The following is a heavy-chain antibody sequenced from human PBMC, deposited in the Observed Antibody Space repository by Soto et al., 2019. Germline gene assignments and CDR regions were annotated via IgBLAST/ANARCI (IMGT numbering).Heavy chain of an antibody. CDR3: ARAFGEIPFDY. CDR2: INPNTGGT. CDR1: GYTFTGYY. Sequence: ASVKVSCKASGYTFTGYYMHWVRQAPGQGLEWMGWINPNTGGTNYAQKFQGWVTLTSDTSIGTAYMELSRLRSDGTAVYYCARAFGEIPFDYWGQGPLVTVSS. J-gene: IGHJ4*02. D-gene: IGHD3-10*01. V-gene: IGHV1-2*04.